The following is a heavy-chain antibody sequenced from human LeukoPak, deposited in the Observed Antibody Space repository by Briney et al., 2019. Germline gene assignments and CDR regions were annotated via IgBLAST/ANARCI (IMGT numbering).Heavy chain of an antibody. CDR2: IYYSGST. CDR3: ARHGNDFWSGYSAYDY. CDR1: GGSISSGGYY. Sequence: PSETLSLTCTVSGGSISSGGYYWSWIRQHPGKGLEWIGYIYYSGSTNYNPSLKSRVTISVDTSKNQFSLKLSSVTAADTAVYYCARHGNDFWSGYSAYDYWGQGTLVTVSS. V-gene: IGHV4-61*08. D-gene: IGHD3-3*01. J-gene: IGHJ4*02.